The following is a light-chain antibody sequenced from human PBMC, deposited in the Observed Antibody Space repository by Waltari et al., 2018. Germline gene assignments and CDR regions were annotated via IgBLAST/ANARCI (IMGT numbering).Light chain of an antibody. CDR1: QNINSF. CDR2: AAS. J-gene: IGKJ1*01. Sequence: DIQMTQSPSSLPASVGDRGTITCRASQNINSFLNWYQQKPGRAPKLLIYAASSLHSGVPSRFSGSGSGTDYTLTISSLQPEDFATYYCQQSYSTWTSGQGTKVEIK. V-gene: IGKV1-39*01. CDR3: QQSYSTWT.